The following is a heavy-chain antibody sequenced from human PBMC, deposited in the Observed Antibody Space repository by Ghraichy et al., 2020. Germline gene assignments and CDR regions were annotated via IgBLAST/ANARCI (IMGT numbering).Heavy chain of an antibody. J-gene: IGHJ3*02. CDR1: GFTFSSYA. Sequence: GGSLRLSCAASGFTFSSYAMSWVRQAPGKGLEWVSAISGSGGSTYYADSVKGRFTISRDNSKNTLYLQMNSLRAEDTAVYYCAKDPASGSYYDILTGYPDDAFDIWGQGTMVTVSS. V-gene: IGHV3-23*01. CDR3: AKDPASGSYYDILTGYPDDAFDI. CDR2: ISGSGGST. D-gene: IGHD3-9*01.